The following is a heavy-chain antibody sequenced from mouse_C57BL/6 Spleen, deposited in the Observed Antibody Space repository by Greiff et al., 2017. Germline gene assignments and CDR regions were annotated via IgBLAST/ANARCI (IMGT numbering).Heavy chain of an antibody. CDR3: ARSSYGSSVFAY. V-gene: IGHV7-3*01. CDR1: GFTFTDYY. J-gene: IGHJ3*01. D-gene: IGHD1-1*01. CDR2: IRNKANGYTT. Sequence: EVKVVESGGGLVQPGGSLSLSCAASGFTFTDYYMSWVRQPPGKALEWLGFIRNKANGYTTEYSASVKGRFTISRDNSKSFLYLQMKALRAEDSANYDCARSSYGSSVFAYWGQGTLVTVSA.